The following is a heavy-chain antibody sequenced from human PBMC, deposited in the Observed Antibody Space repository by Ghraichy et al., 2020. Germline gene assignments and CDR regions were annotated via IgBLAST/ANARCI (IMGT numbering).Heavy chain of an antibody. D-gene: IGHD2-2*01. CDR2: INHSGNT. V-gene: IGHV4-34*01. CDR1: GGSFSGYY. J-gene: IGHJ6*02. CDR3: ARRGWGPAASPYYGMDV. Sequence: SETLSLTCAVYGGSFSGYYWSWIRQPPGKGLEWIGEINHSGNTNYNPSLKSRVTISVDTSKNQFSLKLSSVTAADTAVYYCARRGWGPAASPYYGMDVWGQGTTVTVSS.